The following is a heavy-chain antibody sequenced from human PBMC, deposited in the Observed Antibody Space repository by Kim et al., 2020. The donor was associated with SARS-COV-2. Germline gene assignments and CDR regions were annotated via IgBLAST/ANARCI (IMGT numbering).Heavy chain of an antibody. J-gene: IGHJ6*01. CDR2: ISCSGSNT. CDR3: ASAQGPHFSGGSCPRYYG. D-gene: IGHD2-15*01. V-gene: IGHV3-23*01. Sequence: GGSLRLSCAASGFTFSSYAMSWVRQAPGKGLEWVAAISCSGSNTNYADSVKGRFTISRDNSKNTLYLQMNSLRAEDTAVYYCASAQGPHFSGGSCPRYYG. CDR1: GFTFSSYA.